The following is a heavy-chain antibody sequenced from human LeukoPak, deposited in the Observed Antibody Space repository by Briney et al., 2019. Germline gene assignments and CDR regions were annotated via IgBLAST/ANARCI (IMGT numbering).Heavy chain of an antibody. D-gene: IGHD6-19*01. CDR1: GFTFYDYG. J-gene: IGHJ4*02. V-gene: IGHV3-9*01. Sequence: GGSLRLSCAASGFTFYDYGMHWVRQAPGKGLEWVSDISWNSSTVVYADSVRGRFTISRDNAKNSVYLQMNSLKAEDKGLYYCAKGGYSSGWYGDHWGQGTLVTVSS. CDR3: AKGGYSSGWYGDH. CDR2: ISWNSSTV.